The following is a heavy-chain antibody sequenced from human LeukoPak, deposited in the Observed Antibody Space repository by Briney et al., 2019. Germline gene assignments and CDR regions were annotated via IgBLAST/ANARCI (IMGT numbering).Heavy chain of an antibody. D-gene: IGHD4-11*01. J-gene: IGHJ5*02. CDR3: ARDSPVSAGPFDP. CDR1: GMTFSSFG. CDR2: IWYDGSNK. V-gene: IGHV3-33*01. Sequence: GRSLRLSCAASGMTFSSFGMHWVRQAPGKGLEWVAFIWYDGSNKYYADSVKGRSTISRDNSKNTLYLQMNSLTAEDTAVYYCARDSPVSAGPFDPWGQGTLVTVSS.